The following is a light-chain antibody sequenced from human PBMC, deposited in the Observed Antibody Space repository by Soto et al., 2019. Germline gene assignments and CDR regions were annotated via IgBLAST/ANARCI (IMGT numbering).Light chain of an antibody. CDR3: QQYNNWPQS. CDR2: GAS. CDR1: QSVSSN. J-gene: IGKJ1*01. V-gene: IGKV3-15*01. Sequence: EIVMTQSPATLSVSPGERATLSCRASQSVSSNLAWYQQKPGQAPRLLIYGASTRATGIPARFSGSGSGTEFTLTISSLQSEDFAVYYGQQYNNWPQSCGQGTKVDIK.